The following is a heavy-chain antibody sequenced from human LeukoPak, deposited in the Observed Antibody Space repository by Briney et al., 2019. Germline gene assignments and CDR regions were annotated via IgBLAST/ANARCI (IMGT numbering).Heavy chain of an antibody. V-gene: IGHV3-43*01. J-gene: IGHJ4*02. Sequence: GGSLRLSCAASGFTFDDYTMHWVRQAPGKGLEWVSSISSNSLHIFYADSVKGRFTISRDNSKNSLYLQMNSLRTEDTALYYCAKDISARWELGAYYFDYWGQGTLVTVSS. CDR2: ISSNSLHI. D-gene: IGHD1-26*01. CDR1: GFTFDDYT. CDR3: AKDISARWELGAYYFDY.